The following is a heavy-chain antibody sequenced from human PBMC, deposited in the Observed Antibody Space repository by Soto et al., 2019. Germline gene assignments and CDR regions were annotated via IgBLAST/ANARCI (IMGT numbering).Heavy chain of an antibody. D-gene: IGHD4-4*01. J-gene: IGHJ6*02. CDR1: GGSISSYY. CDR2: IYYSGST. V-gene: IGHV4-59*08. CDR3: ARHNGPLYIGYYYDMDV. Sequence: SETLSLTCTVSGGSISSYYWSWIRQPPGKGLEWIGYIYYSGSTNYNPSLKSRVTISVDTSKNQFSLKLSSVTAADTAVYYCARHNGPLYIGYYYDMDVWGQGTTVT.